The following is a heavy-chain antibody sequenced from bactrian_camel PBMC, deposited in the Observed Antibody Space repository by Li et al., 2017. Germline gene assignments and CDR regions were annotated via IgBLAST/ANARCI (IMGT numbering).Heavy chain of an antibody. CDR2: IDFDGTT. J-gene: IGHJ4*01. CDR3: AADSSPSGSWRLYWAEAREYNY. V-gene: IGHV3S10*01. D-gene: IGHD2*01. Sequence: DVQLVESGGGSVQAGGSLRLSCAASGFTYSSYCMGWFRQAPGKEREAVAGIDFDGTTAYADSVKDRFTISKDVDKRTLYLEMTNLKPGDSGLYYCAADSSPSGSWRLYWAEAREYNYWGQGTQVTVS. CDR1: GFTYSSYC.